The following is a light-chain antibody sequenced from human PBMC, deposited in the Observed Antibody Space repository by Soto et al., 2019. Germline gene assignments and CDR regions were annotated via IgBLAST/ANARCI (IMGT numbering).Light chain of an antibody. CDR2: GAS. J-gene: IGKJ1*01. V-gene: IGKV3-15*01. CDR1: QRVSSN. CDR3: QQYNNWPRST. Sequence: EIVMTQSPATLSVSPGERATLSRRASQRVSSNLAWYQQNPGQAPRLLIYGASTRATGIPARFSGSGSGTEFTLNISSRQSEDFAVYYRQQYNNWPRSTFGQGTKVEIK.